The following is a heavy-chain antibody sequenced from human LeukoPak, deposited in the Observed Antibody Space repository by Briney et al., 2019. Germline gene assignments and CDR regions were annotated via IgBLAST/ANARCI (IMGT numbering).Heavy chain of an antibody. D-gene: IGHD3-10*01. CDR2: IYYSGST. Sequence: PSETLSLTFTVSGGSISSYYWSWIRQPPGKGLEWMGYIYYSGSTNYNPSLKSRVTISVDTSKNQFSLKLSSVTAADTPVYYCARSDSGSYYSPPSSSYGMDVWGKGTTVTVSS. V-gene: IGHV4-59*01. CDR3: ARSDSGSYYSPPSSSYGMDV. CDR1: GGSISSYY. J-gene: IGHJ6*04.